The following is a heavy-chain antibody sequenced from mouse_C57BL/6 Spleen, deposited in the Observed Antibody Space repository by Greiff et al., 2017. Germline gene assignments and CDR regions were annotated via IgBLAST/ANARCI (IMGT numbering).Heavy chain of an antibody. CDR2: ISDGGSYT. D-gene: IGHD1-1*01. Sequence: DVMLVESGGGLVKPGGSLKLSCAASGFTFSSYAMSWVRQTPEKRLEWVATISDGGSYTYYPDNVKGRFTISRDNAKNNLYLQMSHLKSEDTAMYYCARGGTTVVQYYAMDYWGQGTSVTVSS. CDR3: ARGGTTVVQYYAMDY. CDR1: GFTFSSYA. J-gene: IGHJ4*01. V-gene: IGHV5-4*03.